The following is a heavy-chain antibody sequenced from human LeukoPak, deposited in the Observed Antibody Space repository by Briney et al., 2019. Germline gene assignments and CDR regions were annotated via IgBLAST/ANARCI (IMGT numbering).Heavy chain of an antibody. Sequence: GGSLRLSCAASGFTFSTYSMNWVRQAPGKGLEWIAFISSNDTTMYYADSVKGRFSISRDNAKNSLYLQMNSLRAEDTAVYYCARDPVPYYYDSSGYYPWGQGTLVTVSS. J-gene: IGHJ5*02. V-gene: IGHV3-48*01. CDR3: ARDPVPYYYDSSGYYP. CDR1: GFTFSTYS. D-gene: IGHD3-22*01. CDR2: ISSNDTTM.